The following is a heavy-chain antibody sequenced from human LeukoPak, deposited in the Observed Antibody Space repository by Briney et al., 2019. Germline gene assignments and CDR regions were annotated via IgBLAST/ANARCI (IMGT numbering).Heavy chain of an antibody. V-gene: IGHV1-46*01. CDR2: INPSGGST. D-gene: IGHD3-10*01. CDR1: GYTFTSYY. J-gene: IGHJ5*02. Sequence: ASVKVSCKASGYTFTSYYMHWVRQAPGQGLEWMGIINPSGGSTSYAQKFQGRVTMTRDMSTSTVCMELSSLRSEDTAVYYCASLGDYGSGLGNWFDPWGQGTLVTVSS. CDR3: ASLGDYGSGLGNWFDP.